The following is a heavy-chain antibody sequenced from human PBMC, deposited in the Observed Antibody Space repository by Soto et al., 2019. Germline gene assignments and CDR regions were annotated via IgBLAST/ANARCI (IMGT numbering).Heavy chain of an antibody. CDR3: ASQLYYYDPFDY. CDR1: GYTFTTYY. D-gene: IGHD3-22*01. V-gene: IGHV1-46*01. J-gene: IGHJ4*02. CDR2: INPSGGST. Sequence: ASVKVSCKASGYTFTTYYMHWVRQAPGQGLEWMGIINPSGGSTSYAQKFQGRVTMTRDTSTSTVYMELSSLRSEDTAVYYCASQLYYYDPFDYWGQGTLVTVSS.